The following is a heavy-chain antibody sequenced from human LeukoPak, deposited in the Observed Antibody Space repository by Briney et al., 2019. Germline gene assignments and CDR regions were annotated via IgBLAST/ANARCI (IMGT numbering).Heavy chain of an antibody. CDR2: TKPDGTAE. D-gene: IGHD2-15*01. J-gene: IGHJ4*02. CDR1: GFTFRNYW. Sequence: GGSLRLSCAASGFTFRNYWMGWVRQAPGKGLEWVANTKPDGTAEYYADSVRGRFTTPRDNANNFLYLQMNSLRGEDTAVYYCARDGGLHTNFDYWGQGTLVTVSS. CDR3: ARDGGLHTNFDY. V-gene: IGHV3-7*01.